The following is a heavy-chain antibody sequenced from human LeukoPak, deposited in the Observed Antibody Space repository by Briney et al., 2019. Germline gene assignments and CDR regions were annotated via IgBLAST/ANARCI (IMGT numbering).Heavy chain of an antibody. D-gene: IGHD3/OR15-3a*01. V-gene: IGHV3-21*01. CDR3: ARDRPWTKSVDY. Sequence: GGTLRLSCAASGFTFSSYGMSWVRQAPGKGLEWVSSISSSSSYIYYADSVKGRFTISRDNAKNSLYLQMNSLRAEDTAVYYCARDRPWTKSVDYWGQGTLVTVSS. CDR2: ISSSSSYI. CDR1: GFTFSSYG. J-gene: IGHJ4*02.